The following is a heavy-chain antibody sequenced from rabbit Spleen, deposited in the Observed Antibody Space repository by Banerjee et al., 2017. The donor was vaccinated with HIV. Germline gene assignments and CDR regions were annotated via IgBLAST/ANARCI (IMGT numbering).Heavy chain of an antibody. J-gene: IGHJ4*01. CDR3: ARDDNGSGWGEFNL. V-gene: IGHV1S45*01. Sequence: QEQLVESGGGLVQPEGSLTLTCTASGFSFSSSYWPCWVRQAPGKGLEWIACIYAGSSGNTYYASWTKGRFTISKTSSTTVTLQMTSLTAADTATYFCARDDNGSGWGEFNLWGPGTLVTVS. D-gene: IGHD4-1*01. CDR1: GFSFSSSYW. CDR2: IYAGSSGNT.